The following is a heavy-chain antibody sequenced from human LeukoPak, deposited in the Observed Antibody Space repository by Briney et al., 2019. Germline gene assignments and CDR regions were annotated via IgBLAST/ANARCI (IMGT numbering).Heavy chain of an antibody. J-gene: IGHJ5*02. CDR3: ARDLTYYDILTGYSRWFDP. CDR2: IYYSGST. CDR1: GGSISSYY. D-gene: IGHD3-9*01. V-gene: IGHV4-59*01. Sequence: SETLSLTCTVSGGSISSYYWSWIRQPPGKGLEWIGYIYYSGSTNYNPSLKSRVTISVDTSKNQLSLKLSSVTAADTAVYYCARDLTYYDILTGYSRWFDPWGQGTLVTVSS.